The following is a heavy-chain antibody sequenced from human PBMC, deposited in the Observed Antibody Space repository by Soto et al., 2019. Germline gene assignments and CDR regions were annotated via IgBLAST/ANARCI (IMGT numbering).Heavy chain of an antibody. CDR2: INHSGST. CDR1: GGSFSGYY. V-gene: IGHV4-34*01. J-gene: IGHJ4*02. D-gene: IGHD3-22*01. Sequence: QVQLQQWGAGLLKPSETLSLTCAVYGGSFSGYYWSWIRQPPGKGLEWIGEINHSGSTNYNPSLKGRVTISVDTSKNQFSLKLSSVTAADTAVYYCARGPGSSGYYRYFDYWGQGTLVTVSS. CDR3: ARGPGSSGYYRYFDY.